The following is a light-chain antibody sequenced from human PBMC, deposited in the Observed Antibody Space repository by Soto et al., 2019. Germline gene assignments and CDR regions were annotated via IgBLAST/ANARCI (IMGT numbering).Light chain of an antibody. CDR3: QSYDSSLSGSSYV. CDR1: SSNIGAGYD. J-gene: IGLJ1*01. Sequence: QSVLTQPPSVSGAPGQRVTISCTGSSSNIGAGYDVHWYQQLPGTAPKLLIYGNSNRPSGVPDRFSCSKSGTSASLAITGLQAEDEADYYCQSYDSSLSGSSYVFGTGTKLTVL. V-gene: IGLV1-40*01. CDR2: GNS.